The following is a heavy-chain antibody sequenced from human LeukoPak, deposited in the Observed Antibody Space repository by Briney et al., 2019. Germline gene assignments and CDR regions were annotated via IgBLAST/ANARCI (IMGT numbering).Heavy chain of an antibody. CDR3: AKDVGYYGSGTYYIEY. D-gene: IGHD3-10*01. CDR2: IYSGGST. CDR1: GFTVSNNY. V-gene: IGHV3-66*01. J-gene: IGHJ4*02. Sequence: GGSLRLSCVVSGFTVSNNYMSWVRQAPRKGLEWVSLIYSGGSTYYADSVKGRFTISRDNAKNSLYLQMNSLRAEDTAVYYCAKDVGYYGSGTYYIEYWGQGTLVTVSS.